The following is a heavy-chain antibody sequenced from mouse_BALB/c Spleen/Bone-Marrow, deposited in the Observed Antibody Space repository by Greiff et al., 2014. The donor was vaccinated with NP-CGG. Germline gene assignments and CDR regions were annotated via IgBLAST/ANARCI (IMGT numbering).Heavy chain of an antibody. J-gene: IGHJ1*01. CDR2: IYPYNGGT. D-gene: IGHD1-1*02. CDR1: GYTFTDYD. CDR3: ARELSWYFDV. Sequence: EVKLMESGPELVKPGASVKISCKASGYTFTDYDMHWVKQSHGKSLEWIGYIYPYNGGTGYNQKFKSKATLTVDNSSSTAYMELRSLTSEDSAVYYCARELSWYFDVWGAGTTVTVSS. V-gene: IGHV1S29*02.